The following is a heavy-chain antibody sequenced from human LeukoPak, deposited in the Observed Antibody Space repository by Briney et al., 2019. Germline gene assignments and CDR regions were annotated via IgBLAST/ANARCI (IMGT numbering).Heavy chain of an antibody. CDR2: IYYSGST. J-gene: IGHJ4*02. CDR3: ARQGHIAARPRPVDY. D-gene: IGHD6-6*01. V-gene: IGHV4-59*08. Sequence: PSETLSLTCTVSGGSISSYYWSWIRQPPGKGLEWIGYIYYSGSTNYNPSLKSRVTISVDTSKNQFSLKLSSVTAADTAVYYCARQGHIAARPRPVDYWGQGTLVTVSS. CDR1: GGSISSYY.